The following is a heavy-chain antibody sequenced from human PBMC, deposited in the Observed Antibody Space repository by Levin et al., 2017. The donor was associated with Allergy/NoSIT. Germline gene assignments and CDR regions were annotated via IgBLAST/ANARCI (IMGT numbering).Heavy chain of an antibody. V-gene: IGHV3-49*03. CDR1: GFTFGDFG. D-gene: IGHD6-19*01. CDR3: TRYSSGWYKFDY. CDR2: IRSKAYAETI. Sequence: GESLKISCTGSGFTFGDFGLSWFRQAPGKGLEWVSLIRSKAYAETIEYAASLKGRFAISRDNSKNIAYLQMNNVKTEDTAIYYCTRYSSGWYKFDYWGQGTPVTVAS. J-gene: IGHJ4*02.